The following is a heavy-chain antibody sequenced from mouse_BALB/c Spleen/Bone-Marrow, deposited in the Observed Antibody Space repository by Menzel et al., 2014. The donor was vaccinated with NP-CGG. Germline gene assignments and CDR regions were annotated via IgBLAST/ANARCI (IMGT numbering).Heavy chain of an antibody. V-gene: IGHV5-17*02. J-gene: IGHJ2*02. D-gene: IGHD1-3*01. CDR3: ARSDSGTGYIDY. Sequence: EVQLVESGGGLVQPGGSRKLSCAASGFTFSSFGMHWVRQAPEKGLEWVAYISSGSSTIYYADTVMGRFTISRDNPKNDMFKQMTSLKSENTTMYYCARSDSGTGYIDYWGQGTSLTVSS. CDR1: GFTFSSFG. CDR2: ISSGSSTI.